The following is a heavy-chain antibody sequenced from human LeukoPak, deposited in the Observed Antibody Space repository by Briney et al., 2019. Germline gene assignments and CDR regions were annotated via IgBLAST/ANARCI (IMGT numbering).Heavy chain of an antibody. CDR3: ARERHDYGDFDY. D-gene: IGHD4-17*01. CDR2: IILIFDTA. CDR1: GGTFSSYA. J-gene: IGHJ4*02. V-gene: IGHV1-69*06. Sequence: ASVKVSCKASGGTFSSYAISWVRQAPGQGLEWMGGIILIFDTANYAQKFKGRLTITADKSTSTAYMELSSLRSEDTAVYYCARERHDYGDFDYWGQGTPVTVSS.